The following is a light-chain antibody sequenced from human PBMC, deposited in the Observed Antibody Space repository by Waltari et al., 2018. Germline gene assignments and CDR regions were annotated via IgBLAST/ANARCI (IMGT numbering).Light chain of an antibody. CDR1: SSNIGRYG. V-gene: IGLV1-44*01. CDR3: AAWDDSLTGL. Sequence: QSLLTQPPSASGTPGQRVTISCSGSSSNIGRYGVHWYQQVPGTAPKLLIYNSNQRPSGVPDRFSGSRSGTSASLAISGLHSEDEADYYCAAWDDSLTGLFGGGTKLTVL. J-gene: IGLJ2*01. CDR2: NSN.